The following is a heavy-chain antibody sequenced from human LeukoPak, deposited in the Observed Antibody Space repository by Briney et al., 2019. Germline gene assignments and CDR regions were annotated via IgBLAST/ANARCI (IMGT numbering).Heavy chain of an antibody. V-gene: IGHV3-21*01. J-gene: IGHJ3*02. CDR2: ISSSSSYI. CDR3: AAGDAFDI. CDR1: GFTFSSYA. Sequence: GGSLRLSCAASGFTFSSYAMHWVRQAPGKGLEWVSSISSSSSYIYYADSVKGRFTISRDNAKNSLYLQMNSLRAEDTAVYYCAAGDAFDIWGQGTMVTVSS. D-gene: IGHD6-13*01.